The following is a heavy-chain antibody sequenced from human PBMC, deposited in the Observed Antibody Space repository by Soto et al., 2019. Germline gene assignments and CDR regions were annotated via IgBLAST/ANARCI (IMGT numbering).Heavy chain of an antibody. CDR1: GYTFTSYY. D-gene: IGHD6-19*01. V-gene: IGHV1-46*01. CDR2: INPSGGST. CDR3: ARDQGSVAGDY. J-gene: IGHJ4*02. Sequence: ASVKVSCKASGYTFTSYYMHWVRQAPGQGLEWMGIINPSGGSTSCAQKFQGRVTMTRDTSTSTVYMELSSLRSEDTAVYYCARDQGSVAGDYWGQGTLVTVSS.